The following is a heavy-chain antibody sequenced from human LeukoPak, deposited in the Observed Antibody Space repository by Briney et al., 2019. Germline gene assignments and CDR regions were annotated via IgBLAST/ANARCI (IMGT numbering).Heavy chain of an antibody. V-gene: IGHV1-8*01. D-gene: IGHD1-1*01. Sequence: ASVKVSCKTSGYTFTNLVINWLRQAPGQGLEWMGWMSPNSGDTGYAQKFQGRVSMTRDIFKSTAYMELSSLRSEDTAIYYCASNPPNTGDFYYWGLGTLVTVSS. J-gene: IGHJ4*02. CDR1: GYTFTNLV. CDR3: ASNPPNTGDFYY. CDR2: MSPNSGDT.